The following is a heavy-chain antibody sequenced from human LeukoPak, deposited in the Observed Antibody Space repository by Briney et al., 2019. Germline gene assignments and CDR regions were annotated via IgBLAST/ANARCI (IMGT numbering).Heavy chain of an antibody. V-gene: IGHV3-53*01. Sequence: GGSLRLSCAASGFTFSSFWMSWVRQAPGKGLEWVSFIYSDNTHYSDSVKGRFTISRDNSKNTLYLQMNSLRAEDTAVYYCARRAGAYSHPYDYWGQGTLVTVSS. J-gene: IGHJ4*02. D-gene: IGHD4/OR15-4a*01. CDR1: GFTFSSFW. CDR2: IYSDNT. CDR3: ARRAGAYSHPYDY.